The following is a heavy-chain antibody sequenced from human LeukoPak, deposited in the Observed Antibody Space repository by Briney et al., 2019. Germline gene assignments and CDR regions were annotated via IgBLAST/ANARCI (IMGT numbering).Heavy chain of an antibody. CDR3: ARDGDIVVVPAARRNWFDP. D-gene: IGHD2-2*01. Sequence: ASVKVSCKASGYTFTGYYMHWVRQAPGQGLEWMGWINPNSGGTNYAQKFQGRVTMTRDTSISTAYMELSRLRSDDTAVHYCARDGDIVVVPAARRNWFDPWGQGTLVTVSS. CDR1: GYTFTGYY. V-gene: IGHV1-2*02. J-gene: IGHJ5*02. CDR2: INPNSGGT.